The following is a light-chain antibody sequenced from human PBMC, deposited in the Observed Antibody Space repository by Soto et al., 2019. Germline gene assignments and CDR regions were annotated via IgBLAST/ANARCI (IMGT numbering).Light chain of an antibody. J-gene: IGKJ5*01. CDR3: QQYGSSPPIT. CDR2: GAS. V-gene: IGKV3-20*01. CDR1: QSVSNRY. Sequence: EILLTQSPGTLSLSPWERATLSCRASQSVSNRYLAWYQQKSGQAPRLLISGASSRATGIPDRFSGSGSGTDFTLTISRLEPEDFAVYYCQQYGSSPPITFGQGTRLEIK.